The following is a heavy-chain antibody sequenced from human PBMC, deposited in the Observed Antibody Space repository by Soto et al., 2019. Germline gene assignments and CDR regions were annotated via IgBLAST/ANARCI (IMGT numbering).Heavy chain of an antibody. CDR3: VKDMKWGGMTTIHYFDS. V-gene: IGHV3-9*02. CDR1: GFIADDYA. CDR2: ISSNSATI. Sequence: EVQLVESGGGLVQPGRSLRLSCVASGFIADDYAMHWVRQAPGKGLEWVSGISSNSATINYADSVKGRFTISRDNAKNSLFLEMNSLRPEDTACYYCVKDMKWGGMTTIHYFDSWGQGTLVTVSS. J-gene: IGHJ4*02. D-gene: IGHD4-17*01.